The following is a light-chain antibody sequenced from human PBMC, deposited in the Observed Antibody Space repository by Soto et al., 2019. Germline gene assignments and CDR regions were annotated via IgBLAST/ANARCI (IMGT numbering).Light chain of an antibody. CDR3: CSYARRSTLV. CDR1: SSDIGSYNL. Sequence: QSALTQPASVSGSPGQSITISCTGSSSDIGSYNLVSWYQHHPGKAPKLMIYEGTNRPSGVSNRFSGSKSGNTASLTISGLQAEDEADYYCCSYARRSTLVFGGGTKLTVL. V-gene: IGLV2-23*01. CDR2: EGT. J-gene: IGLJ2*01.